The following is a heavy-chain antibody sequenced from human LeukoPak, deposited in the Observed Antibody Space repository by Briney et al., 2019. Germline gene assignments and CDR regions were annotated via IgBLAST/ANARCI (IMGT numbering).Heavy chain of an antibody. CDR1: GFTFSSYG. CDR3: AKDSDCSSTSCYDYYYYGMDV. D-gene: IGHD2-2*01. J-gene: IGHJ6*02. Sequence: PGRSLRLSCAASGFTFSSYGMHWVRQAPGKGLEWVAVISYDGSNKYYAGSVKGRFTISRDNSKNTLYLQMNSLRAEDTAVYYCAKDSDCSSTSCYDYYYYGMDVWGQGTTVTVSS. CDR2: ISYDGSNK. V-gene: IGHV3-30*18.